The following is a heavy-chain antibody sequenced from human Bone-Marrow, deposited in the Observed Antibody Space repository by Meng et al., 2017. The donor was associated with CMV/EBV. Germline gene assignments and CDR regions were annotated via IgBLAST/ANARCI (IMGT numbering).Heavy chain of an antibody. CDR1: GSSFSNRG. V-gene: IGHV1-69*05. CDR2: IIPAFGKI. J-gene: IGHJ4*02. Sequence: CKASGSSFSNRGISWVRQAPGQGLEWMGGIIPAFGKINYAQRFQGRVTFTTDESATTAYMELSSLRFDDTAIYYCARENPAAALNYWGQGTLVTVSS. D-gene: IGHD6-13*01. CDR3: ARENPAAALNY.